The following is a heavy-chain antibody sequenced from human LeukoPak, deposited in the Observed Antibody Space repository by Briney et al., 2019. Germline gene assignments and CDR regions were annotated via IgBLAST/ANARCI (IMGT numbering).Heavy chain of an antibody. Sequence: SETLSLSCTVSGVTISSYYRSWIRQPPGKGLEWIGYIYYSGGTNYNPSLKSRVTPSVDTSTNNFSPKMSSVPTAHTAAYVSVGTQLRSAFDIWGQGTMVIVSS. CDR1: GVTISSYY. V-gene: IGHV4-59*08. J-gene: IGHJ3*02. CDR2: IYYSGGT. CDR3: VGTQLRSAFDI. D-gene: IGHD1-1*01.